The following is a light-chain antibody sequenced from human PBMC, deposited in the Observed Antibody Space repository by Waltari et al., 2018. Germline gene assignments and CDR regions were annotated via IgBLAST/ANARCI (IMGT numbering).Light chain of an antibody. V-gene: IGKV3-20*01. Sequence: EIVLTKSQGTLSLSPGERANLSCRASQSVGRTLAWYQQKPGQAPRLLMYGASSRATGTPDRFSGSGSGTDFSLTISRLEPEDFAVYYCQHYVRLPATFGQGTKVEIK. CDR1: QSVGRT. CDR3: QHYVRLPAT. CDR2: GAS. J-gene: IGKJ1*01.